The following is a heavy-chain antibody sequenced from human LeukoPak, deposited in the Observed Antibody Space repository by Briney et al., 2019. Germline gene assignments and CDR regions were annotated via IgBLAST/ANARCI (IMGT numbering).Heavy chain of an antibody. CDR2: IVGSSSYT. D-gene: IGHD4-17*01. J-gene: IGHJ4*02. CDR1: GFTFRDYH. CDR3: ARLNDYGDYKLDY. Sequence: GGSLRLSCAASGFTFRDYHMSWIRQAPGKGLEWVAYIVGSSSYTNYADSVKGRFTISRDNGENSLYLQMNSLRDEDTAVYYCARLNDYGDYKLDYWGQGTLVTVSS. V-gene: IGHV3-11*06.